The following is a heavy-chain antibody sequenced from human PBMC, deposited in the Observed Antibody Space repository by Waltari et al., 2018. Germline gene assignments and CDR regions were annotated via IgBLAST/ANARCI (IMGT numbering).Heavy chain of an antibody. D-gene: IGHD5-18*01. CDR3: ARATVDTVMPFVFDL. J-gene: IGHJ3*01. CDR2: LRSIPYGATT. Sequence: EVQLVESGGGLVQPGRSLRLSCRASGFIFGDYPIIWLRQAPGKGMGSVGFLRSIPYGATTQYGASVRGRFPISRDDAERVAHLQMNSLKSEDTAVYFCARATVDTVMPFVFDLWGQGTMVNVSS. V-gene: IGHV3-49*03. CDR1: GFIFGDYP.